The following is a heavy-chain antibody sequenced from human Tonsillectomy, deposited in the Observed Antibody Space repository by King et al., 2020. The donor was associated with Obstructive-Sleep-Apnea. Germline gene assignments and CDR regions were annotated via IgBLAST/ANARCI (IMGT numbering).Heavy chain of an antibody. CDR2: INSDGSST. Sequence: DAQLVESGGGLVQPGGSLRLSCAASGFTFTSYWMHWVRQAPGKGLVWVSRINSDGSSTNYADSVKGRFTISRDNAKNTLYLQMNSLRAEDTAVYYCARDLVYYYDRKGFDYWGQGTLVTVSS. J-gene: IGHJ4*02. CDR3: ARDLVYYYDRKGFDY. CDR1: GFTFTSYW. D-gene: IGHD3-22*01. V-gene: IGHV3-74*01.